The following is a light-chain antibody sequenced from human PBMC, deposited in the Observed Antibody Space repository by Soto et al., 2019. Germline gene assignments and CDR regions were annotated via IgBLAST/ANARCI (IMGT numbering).Light chain of an antibody. V-gene: IGLV2-18*02. CDR2: EAS. CDR1: STDFVSYNR. Sequence: QSVLTQPPSVSGSPGQSVTISCTGTSTDFVSYNRVSWYQQPPDTAPKLMIYEASNRPSGVPDRFSGSKSGNTASLTISGLQAAEEADYYCSSHAGDNTYVFGTGTKVTV. CDR3: SSHAGDNTYV. J-gene: IGLJ1*01.